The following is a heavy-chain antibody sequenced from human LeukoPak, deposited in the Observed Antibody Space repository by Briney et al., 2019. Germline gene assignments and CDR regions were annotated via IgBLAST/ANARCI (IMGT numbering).Heavy chain of an antibody. CDR3: ARERGGLRHDY. Sequence: SGGSLRLSCAASGFTFSSYWMHWVRQAPGKGLVWVSRVNSDGSSTSYADSVKGRFTISRDNAKNTLYLQMNSLRAEDTAVYYCARERGGLRHDYWGQGTLVTVSS. V-gene: IGHV3-74*01. D-gene: IGHD5-12*01. CDR1: GFTFSSYW. J-gene: IGHJ4*02. CDR2: VNSDGSST.